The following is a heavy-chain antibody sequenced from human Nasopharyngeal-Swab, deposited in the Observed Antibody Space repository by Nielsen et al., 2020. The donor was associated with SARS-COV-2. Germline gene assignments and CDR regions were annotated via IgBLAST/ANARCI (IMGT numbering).Heavy chain of an antibody. CDR2: IKQDGSEK. J-gene: IGHJ5*02. Sequence: GGSLRLSCAASGFTFSSYWMSWVRQAPGKGLEWVANIKQDGSEKYYVDSVKGRFTISRDNAKNSLYLQMNSLRAEDTAVYYCARDQKSPLGGTNWFDPWGQGTLVTVSS. V-gene: IGHV3-7*01. CDR1: GFTFSSYW. CDR3: ARDQKSPLGGTNWFDP. D-gene: IGHD2-15*01.